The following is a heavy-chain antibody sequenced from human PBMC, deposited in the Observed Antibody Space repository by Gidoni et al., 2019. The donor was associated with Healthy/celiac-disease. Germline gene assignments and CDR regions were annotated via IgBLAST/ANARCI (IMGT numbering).Heavy chain of an antibody. J-gene: IGHJ4*02. D-gene: IGHD3-22*01. CDR1: GFTFSSYG. CDR3: AKDRYDRDTTFDY. CDR2: ISYDGSNK. V-gene: IGHV3-30*18. Sequence: QVQLVESGGGVVQPGRSLRLSCAASGFTFSSYGMHWVRQAPGKGLEGVAVISYDGSNKYYADSVKGRFTISRDNSKNTLYLQMNSLRAEDTAVYYCAKDRYDRDTTFDYWGQGTLVTVSS.